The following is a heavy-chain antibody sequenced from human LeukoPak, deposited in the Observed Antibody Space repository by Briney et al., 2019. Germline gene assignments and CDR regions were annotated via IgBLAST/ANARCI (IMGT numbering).Heavy chain of an antibody. D-gene: IGHD3-3*01. V-gene: IGHV4-30-2*01. CDR2: IYHSGST. J-gene: IGHJ6*03. Sequence: SQTLSLTCTVSGGSISSGGYYWSWIRQPPGKGLEWIGYIYHSGSTYYNPSLKSRVTISVDRSKNQFSLKLSSVTAADTAVYYCARDVALDYDFWSTTPSMDVWGKGTTVTVSS. CDR3: ARDVALDYDFWSTTPSMDV. CDR1: GGSISSGGYY.